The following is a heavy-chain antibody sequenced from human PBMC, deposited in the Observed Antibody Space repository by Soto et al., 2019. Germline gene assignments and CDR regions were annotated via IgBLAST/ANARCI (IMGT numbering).Heavy chain of an antibody. CDR3: ARGLHSLFDY. Sequence: HPGGSLRLSCAASGFTFSSYGMHWVRQAPGKGLEWVAVIWYDGNNKYYADSVKGRFTISRDNSNNTPYVQMTSLRAEDTAVYYCARGLHSLFDYWGQGTLVTVSS. CDR1: GFTFSSYG. D-gene: IGHD2-21*01. V-gene: IGHV3-33*01. CDR2: IWYDGNNK. J-gene: IGHJ4*02.